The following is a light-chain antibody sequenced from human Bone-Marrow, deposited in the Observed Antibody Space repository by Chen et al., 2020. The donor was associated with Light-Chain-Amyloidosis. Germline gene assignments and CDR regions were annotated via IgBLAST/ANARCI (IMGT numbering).Light chain of an antibody. CDR2: WAS. CDR3: QQYYDTPLT. V-gene: IGKV4-1*01. CDR1: QSVLYDANKENY. J-gene: IGKJ4*01. Sequence: DIVMTQSPDSLAVSPGERPTITCKSSQSVLYDANKENYLAWYQQKPGQPPKLLIYWASTRESGVPDRFSGGGSGTDFTLTISSLQAEDVALYYCQQYYDTPLTFGGGTRVEIK.